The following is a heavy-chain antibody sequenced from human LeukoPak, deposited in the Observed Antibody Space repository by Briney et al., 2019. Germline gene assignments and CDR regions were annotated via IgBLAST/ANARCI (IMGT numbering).Heavy chain of an antibody. CDR3: ARDSIAARPFFDY. CDR1: GGSISSSSYY. J-gene: IGHJ4*02. CDR2: IYYSGST. Sequence: SESLSLTRTVSGGSISSSSYYWGWIRQPPGRGLEWIASIYYSGSTYYNPSLKSRFTIPVYTSKNQFSLKLSFVTPAAPAVFYCARDSIAARPFFDYWGQGTLVTVSS. V-gene: IGHV4-39*07. D-gene: IGHD6-6*01.